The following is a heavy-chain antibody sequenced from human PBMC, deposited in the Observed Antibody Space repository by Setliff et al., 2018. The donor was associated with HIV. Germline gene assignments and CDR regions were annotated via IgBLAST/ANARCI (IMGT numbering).Heavy chain of an antibody. D-gene: IGHD3-22*01. CDR2: SRNKAKSYTT. Sequence: GGSLRLSCAASGFTFSSYTMHWVRQAPGKGLEWVGRSRNKAKSYTTEFATSVKGRFTISRDDSKNSLYLQMNSLKTEDTAVYYCTRATPDRSGYYYAADYWGQGILVTVS. J-gene: IGHJ4*02. V-gene: IGHV3-72*01. CDR1: GFTFSSYT. CDR3: TRATPDRSGYYYAADY.